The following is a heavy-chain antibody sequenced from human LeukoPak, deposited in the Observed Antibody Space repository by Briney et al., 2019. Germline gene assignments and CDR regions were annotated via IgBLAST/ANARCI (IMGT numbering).Heavy chain of an antibody. D-gene: IGHD2-15*01. CDR1: GFPFTTYG. CDR2: ISDSGGST. CDR3: AKLSGSSCYSPGSY. J-gene: IGHJ4*02. V-gene: IGHV3-23*01. Sequence: PGGSLRLSCGASGFPFTTYGMSWVRQAPGKGLEWVSVISDSGGSTYYADSVKGRFTISRDNSKNTLYLQMNSLRADDTAVYYCAKLSGSSCYSPGSYWGQGTLVTVSS.